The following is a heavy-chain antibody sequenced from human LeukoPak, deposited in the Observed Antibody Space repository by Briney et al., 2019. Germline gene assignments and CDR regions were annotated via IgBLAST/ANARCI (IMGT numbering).Heavy chain of an antibody. V-gene: IGHV4-59*11. J-gene: IGHJ6*03. D-gene: IGHD3-3*01. Sequence: SETLSLTCTVSGGSISSHYWSWVRQPPGKGLEWIGNIYDSESTHYKSSLKSRVTISVDTSKNQFSLRLSSVTAADTAVYSCARVLQNYYYLDVWGKGTTVTVSS. CDR1: GGSISSHY. CDR3: ARVLQNYYYLDV. CDR2: IYDSEST.